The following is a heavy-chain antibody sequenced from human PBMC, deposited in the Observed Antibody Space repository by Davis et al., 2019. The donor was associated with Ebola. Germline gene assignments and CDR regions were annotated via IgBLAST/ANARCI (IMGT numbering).Heavy chain of an antibody. D-gene: IGHD6-6*01. Sequence: GESLKISCAASGFTVSSNYMSWVRQAPGKGLEWVSVIYNGGSTYYADSVKGRFTISRDNSKNTLYLQMNSLRDEDTAVYYCARLPAARNLGPQDWGQGTLVTVSS. J-gene: IGHJ4*02. CDR2: IYNGGST. CDR3: ARLPAARNLGPQD. CDR1: GFTVSSNY. V-gene: IGHV3-53*01.